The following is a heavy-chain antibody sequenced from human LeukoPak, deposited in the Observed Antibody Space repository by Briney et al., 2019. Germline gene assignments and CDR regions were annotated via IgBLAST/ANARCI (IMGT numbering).Heavy chain of an antibody. Sequence: SETLSLTCTVSGGSISSSYYWGWVRQPPGKGLEWIGSIYYSGNTYYNSSLKSRVAISVDTSKNQFSLKVRSVTAADTAVYYCARHPLGYSGKEFDYWGQGTLVTVSS. V-gene: IGHV4-39*01. CDR2: IYYSGNT. D-gene: IGHD1-26*01. CDR1: GGSISSSYY. J-gene: IGHJ4*02. CDR3: ARHPLGYSGKEFDY.